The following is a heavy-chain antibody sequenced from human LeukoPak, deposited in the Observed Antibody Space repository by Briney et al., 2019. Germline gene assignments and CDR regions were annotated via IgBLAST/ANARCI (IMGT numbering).Heavy chain of an antibody. J-gene: IGHJ4*01. CDR3: ARARGVAYCSGGSCLPPPYDY. CDR1: GAPFTAYS. Sequence: SETLSLTCVVSGAPFTAYSWTWLREPPGRGLEWIGDFHHSGGTKFNPSLKSRVTISVVTSKSQFSLKLSSVTAADTAVYYCARARGVAYCSGGSCLPPPYDYWGHGTLVTVSS. D-gene: IGHD2-15*01. CDR2: FHHSGGT. V-gene: IGHV4-34*01.